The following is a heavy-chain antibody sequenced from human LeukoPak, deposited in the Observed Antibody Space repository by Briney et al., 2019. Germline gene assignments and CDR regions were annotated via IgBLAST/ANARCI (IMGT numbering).Heavy chain of an antibody. J-gene: IGHJ4*02. CDR2: FYYTGTA. CDR1: GGSISRFY. V-gene: IGHV4-59*01. Sequence: SETLSLTCNVSGGSISRFYRNWIRQAPGKGLEWIAHFYYTGTASYNPSLKSRVTISGDTSKNQLSLTLNSVTAADTAVYYCARGRNMISYFDHWGQGALVTVSS. D-gene: IGHD3-16*01. CDR3: ARGRNMISYFDH.